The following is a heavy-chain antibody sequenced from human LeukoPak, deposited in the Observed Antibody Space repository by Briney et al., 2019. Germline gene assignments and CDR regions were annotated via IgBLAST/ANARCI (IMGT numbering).Heavy chain of an antibody. CDR2: IYHSGST. D-gene: IGHD3-22*01. CDR1: GGSISSGGYY. J-gene: IGHJ3*02. Sequence: SQTLSLTCTVSGGSISSGGYYWSWIRQPPGKGLEWIGYIYHSGSTYYNPSLKSRVTISVDRSKNQFSLKLSSVSAADTAVYYCARRPFDISRDSSGYPLVLAFDIWGQGTMVTVSS. V-gene: IGHV4-30-2*01. CDR3: ARRPFDISRDSSGYPLVLAFDI.